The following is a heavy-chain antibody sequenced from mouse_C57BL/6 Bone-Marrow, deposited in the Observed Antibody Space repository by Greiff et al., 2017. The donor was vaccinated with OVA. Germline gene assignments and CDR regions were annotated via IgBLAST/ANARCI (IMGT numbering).Heavy chain of an antibody. D-gene: IGHD2-3*01. CDR1: GYTFTDYY. Sequence: EVQLQQSGPELVKPGASVKISCKASGYTFTDYYMNWVKQSHGKSLEWIGDINPNNGGTSYNQKFKGKATLTVDKSSSTAYMELRSLTSEDSAVYYCAREDGPAWFAYWGQGTLVTVSA. J-gene: IGHJ3*01. V-gene: IGHV1-26*01. CDR3: AREDGPAWFAY. CDR2: INPNNGGT.